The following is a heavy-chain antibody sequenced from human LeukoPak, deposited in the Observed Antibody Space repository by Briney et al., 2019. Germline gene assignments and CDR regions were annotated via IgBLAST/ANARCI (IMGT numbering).Heavy chain of an antibody. V-gene: IGHV3-13*01. CDR3: ATGRSSGWSYAFDI. CDR2: IGTLADT. J-gene: IGHJ3*02. Sequence: GGSLRLSCAASGLTFSRHDMHWVRKVTGKGQEWVSAIGTLADTFYSDSVKGRFTISRENAKSSLYLQMSSLRAGDTAVYYCATGRSSGWSYAFDIWGRGTMVTVSS. D-gene: IGHD6-19*01. CDR1: GLTFSRHD.